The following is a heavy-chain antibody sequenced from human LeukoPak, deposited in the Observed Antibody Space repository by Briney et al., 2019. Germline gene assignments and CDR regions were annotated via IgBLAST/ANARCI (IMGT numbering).Heavy chain of an antibody. CDR2: IIPMFGVA. J-gene: IGHJ2*01. CDR1: GDTSGRYG. Sequence: SVKVSYKASGDTSGRYGISWVRQAPGQGLEWMGRIIPMFGVAKYVEKFQGRVTITADTSTSTVYMELSSLTSEDTAVYFCAREGGEFCTGGACHHWYFDLWGRGTLVTVSS. V-gene: IGHV1-69*04. D-gene: IGHD2-8*02. CDR3: AREGGEFCTGGACHHWYFDL.